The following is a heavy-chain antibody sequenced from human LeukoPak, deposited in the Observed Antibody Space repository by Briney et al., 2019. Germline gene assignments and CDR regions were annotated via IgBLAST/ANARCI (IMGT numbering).Heavy chain of an antibody. Sequence: PSETLSLTCTVSGGSISSYYWSWIRQPPGKGLEWIGYIYYSGSTNYNPSLKSRVTISVGTSKNQFSLKLSSVTAADTAVYYCASTAVEMATILDWYFDLWGRGTLVTVSS. D-gene: IGHD5-24*01. CDR3: ASTAVEMATILDWYFDL. CDR2: IYYSGST. CDR1: GGSISSYY. J-gene: IGHJ2*01. V-gene: IGHV4-59*01.